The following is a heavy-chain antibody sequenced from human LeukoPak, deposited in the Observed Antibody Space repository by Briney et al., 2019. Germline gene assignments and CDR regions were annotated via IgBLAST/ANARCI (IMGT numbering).Heavy chain of an antibody. Sequence: SETLSLTCTVSGGSISSSSYYWGWIRQPPGKGLEWIGYIYYSGSTYYNPSLKSRVTISVDTSKNQFSLKLSSVTAADTAVYYCARGPSYSSRLDYWGQGTLVTVSS. D-gene: IGHD6-19*01. V-gene: IGHV4-31*03. CDR1: GGSISSSSYY. J-gene: IGHJ4*02. CDR2: IYYSGST. CDR3: ARGPSYSSRLDY.